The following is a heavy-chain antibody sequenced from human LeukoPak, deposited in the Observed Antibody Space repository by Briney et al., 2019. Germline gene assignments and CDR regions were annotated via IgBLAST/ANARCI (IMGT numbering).Heavy chain of an antibody. CDR1: GYTFTSYD. V-gene: IGHV1-8*03. CDR2: MNPNSGNT. Sequence: ASVKVSCKASGYTFTSYDINWVRQATGQGLEWMGWMNPNSGNTGYAQKFQGRVTITRNTSISTAYMELSSLRSEDTAVYYCARDHSLLYCSGGSCYGGMDVWGQGTTVTVSS. D-gene: IGHD2-15*01. CDR3: ARDHSLLYCSGGSCYGGMDV. J-gene: IGHJ6*02.